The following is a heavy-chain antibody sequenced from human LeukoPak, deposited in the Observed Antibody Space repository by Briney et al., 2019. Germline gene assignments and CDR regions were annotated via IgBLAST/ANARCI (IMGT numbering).Heavy chain of an antibody. Sequence: PGRSLRLSCAASGFTFSSYGMHWVRQAPGKGLEWVAVISYDGSDKYYADSVKGRFTISRDNAKNSLYLQTNSLKTEDTAVYYCTRHLEAHYYDSSGDDAFDIWGQGTMVTVSS. J-gene: IGHJ3*02. CDR2: ISYDGSDK. V-gene: IGHV3-30*03. D-gene: IGHD3-22*01. CDR1: GFTFSSYG. CDR3: TRHLEAHYYDSSGDDAFDI.